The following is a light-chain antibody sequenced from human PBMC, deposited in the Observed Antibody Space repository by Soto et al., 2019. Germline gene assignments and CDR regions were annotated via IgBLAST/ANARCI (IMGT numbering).Light chain of an antibody. J-gene: IGLJ1*01. Sequence: QSVLTLSPSASRSSGQSGTISCTGTISDIGGYNSVCWYQQHPGKAPKVMIYDVTKRPSGVPDRFSGSKSGNTASLTVSALQAEDEADYYCSSFTDGNNLVFGTGTKVTVL. CDR3: SSFTDGNNLV. V-gene: IGLV2-8*01. CDR1: ISDIGGYNS. CDR2: DVT.